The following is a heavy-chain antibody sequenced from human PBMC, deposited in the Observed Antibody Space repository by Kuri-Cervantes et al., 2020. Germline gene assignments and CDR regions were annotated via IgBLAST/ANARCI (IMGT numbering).Heavy chain of an antibody. D-gene: IGHD3-16*01. Sequence: GGSLRLSCGASGSTFSNYWMSWVRQAPGKGLEWVANIKEDGNGKYYVDSVKGRFTISRDNAKNSLYLQMNSLRAEDTAVYYCARGLEDVWGSYPDYWGQGTLVTVSS. CDR1: GSTFSNYW. CDR3: ARGLEDVWGSYPDY. J-gene: IGHJ4*02. CDR2: IKEDGNGK. V-gene: IGHV3-7*01.